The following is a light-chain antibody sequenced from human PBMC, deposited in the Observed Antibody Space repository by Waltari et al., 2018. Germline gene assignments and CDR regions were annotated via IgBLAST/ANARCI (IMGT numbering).Light chain of an antibody. J-gene: IGLJ1*01. V-gene: IGLV2-14*03. CDR2: DVS. CDR3: SSYTSSSTRV. CDR1: SSDVGGHNY. Sequence: QSTLTQPASVSGSPGQSITISCTGTSSDVGGHNYVSWYQQHPGKAPKLVIYDVSSRPSGVANRFSGSNAGNTASLTIYGLQAEDEADYYCSSYTSSSTRVFGTGTRVTVL.